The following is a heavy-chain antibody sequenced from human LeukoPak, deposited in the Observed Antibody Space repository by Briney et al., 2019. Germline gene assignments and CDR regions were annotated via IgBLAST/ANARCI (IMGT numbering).Heavy chain of an antibody. CDR1: GFIFDSSA. CDR2: ISGGFVT. Sequence: GGSLRLTCAASGFIFDSSAMIWVRQAPGLGLHWVSSISGGFVTDYADSVKGRFTISRDNSKNTLYLQMDSLRAEDTAVYYCAKAYCGGDCWPDYWGQGILVTVSS. J-gene: IGHJ4*02. V-gene: IGHV3-23*01. CDR3: AKAYCGGDCWPDY. D-gene: IGHD2-21*02.